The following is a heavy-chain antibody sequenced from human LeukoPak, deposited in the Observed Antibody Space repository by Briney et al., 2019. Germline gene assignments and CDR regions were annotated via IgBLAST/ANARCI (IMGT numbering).Heavy chain of an antibody. Sequence: GGSLRLSCAASGFTFSSYEMNWVRQAPGKGLEWVSYISSSGSTIHYADSVKGRFTISRDNAKNSLYLQMNSLRAEDTAVYYCARAPPVTPFDYWGQGTLVTVSS. CDR1: GFTFSSYE. J-gene: IGHJ4*02. V-gene: IGHV3-48*03. CDR3: ARAPPVTPFDY. CDR2: ISSSGSTI. D-gene: IGHD4-17*01.